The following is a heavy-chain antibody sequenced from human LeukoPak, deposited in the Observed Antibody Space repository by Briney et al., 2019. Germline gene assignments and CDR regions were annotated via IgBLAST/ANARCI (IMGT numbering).Heavy chain of an antibody. CDR1: GFTFSSYA. CDR3: ARAPRRCSGGSCYSSTFDY. V-gene: IGHV3-7*01. Sequence: GGSLRLSCAASGFTFSSYAMSWVRQAPGKGLEWVANIKQDGNEKYYVDSVKGRFTISRDNAKNSLYLQMNGLRVEDTAVYYCARAPRRCSGGSCYSSTFDYWGQGALVTVS. D-gene: IGHD2-15*01. CDR2: IKQDGNEK. J-gene: IGHJ4*02.